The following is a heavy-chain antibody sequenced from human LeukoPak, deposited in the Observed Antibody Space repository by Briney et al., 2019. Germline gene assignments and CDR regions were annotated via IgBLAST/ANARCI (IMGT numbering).Heavy chain of an antibody. V-gene: IGHV5-51*01. CDR2: ILPGDSDT. CDR3: ARPASVGATRPFDY. Sequence: GESLKISCKGSGYSFTSYWIGWVRQMPGKGLEWMGIILPGDSDTRYSPSFQGQVTISVDKSISTAYLQWTSLKASDSAMYYCARPASVGATRPFDYWGQGTLVTVSS. J-gene: IGHJ4*02. CDR1: GYSFTSYW. D-gene: IGHD1-26*01.